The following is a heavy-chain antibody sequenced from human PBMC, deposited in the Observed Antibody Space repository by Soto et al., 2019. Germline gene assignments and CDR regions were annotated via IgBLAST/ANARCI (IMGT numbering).Heavy chain of an antibody. Sequence: GGSLRLSCAASGFTFSSYAMHWVRQAPGKGLEWVAVISYDGSNKYYADSVKGRFTISRDNSKNTLYLQMNSLRAQDTAVYYCAKQYPGIAAAGHRCYYGMDVWCQGTMVTVSS. D-gene: IGHD6-13*01. J-gene: IGHJ6*02. CDR3: AKQYPGIAAAGHRCYYGMDV. CDR2: ISYDGSNK. CDR1: GFTFSSYA. V-gene: IGHV3-30-3*02.